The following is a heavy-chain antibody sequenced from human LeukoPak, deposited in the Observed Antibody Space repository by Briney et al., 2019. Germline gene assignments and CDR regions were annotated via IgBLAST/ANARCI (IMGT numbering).Heavy chain of an antibody. V-gene: IGHV4-30-2*01. J-gene: IGHJ4*02. CDR2: IYHSGST. D-gene: IGHD3-22*01. CDR3: AREVDYFDSSGYYQYYFDY. CDR1: GGSISSGGYS. Sequence: PSETLSLTCAVSGGSISSGGYSWSWIRQPPGEGLEWIGYIYHSGSTYYNPSLKSRVTISVDRSKNQFSLKLSSVTAADTAVYYCAREVDYFDSSGYYQYYFDYWGQGTLVTVSS.